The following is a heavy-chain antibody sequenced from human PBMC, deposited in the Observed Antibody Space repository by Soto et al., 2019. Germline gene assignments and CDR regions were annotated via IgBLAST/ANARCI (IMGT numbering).Heavy chain of an antibody. CDR2: IVVGSGNT. CDR3: AAYCLLGGGDSRFDY. V-gene: IGHV1-58*02. D-gene: IGHD2-21*02. Sequence: SVKVSCKASGFTFTSSAMQWVRQARGQRLEWIGWIVVGSGNTNYAQKFQERVTITRDMSTSTAYMELSSLRSEDTAVHSWAAYCLLGGGDSRFDYWGQGTLVTVSS. J-gene: IGHJ4*02. CDR1: GFTFTSSA.